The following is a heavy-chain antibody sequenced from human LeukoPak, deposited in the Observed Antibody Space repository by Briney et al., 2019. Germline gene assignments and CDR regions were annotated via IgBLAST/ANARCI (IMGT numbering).Heavy chain of an antibody. CDR1: GFTFSSYA. J-gene: IGHJ4*02. Sequence: GGSLRLSCAASGFTFSSYAMHWVRQAPGKGLEWVAVISYDGSNKYYADSVKGRFTISRANSKNTLYLQMNSLRAEDTAVYYCARDLSSTSSRATVPDYWGQGTLVTVSS. CDR2: ISYDGSNK. V-gene: IGHV3-30-3*01. D-gene: IGHD2-2*01. CDR3: ARDLSSTSSRATVPDY.